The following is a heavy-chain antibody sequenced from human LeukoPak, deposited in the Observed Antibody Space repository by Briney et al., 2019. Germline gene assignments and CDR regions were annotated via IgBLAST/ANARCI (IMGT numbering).Heavy chain of an antibody. CDR2: INPNSGGT. Sequence: ASVKVSCKASGYTFTSYGISWVRQAPGQGLAWMGRINPNSGGTNYAQKFQGRVTMTRDTSISTAYMELSRLRSDDTAVYYCARDGDAFDIWGQGTMVTVSS. CDR3: ARDGDAFDI. V-gene: IGHV1-2*06. J-gene: IGHJ3*02. CDR1: GYTFTSYG.